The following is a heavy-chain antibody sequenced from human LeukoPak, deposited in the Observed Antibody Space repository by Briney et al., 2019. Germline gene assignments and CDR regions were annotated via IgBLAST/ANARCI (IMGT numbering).Heavy chain of an antibody. CDR2: ISSSSYI. J-gene: IGHJ4*02. D-gene: IGHD6-19*01. Sequence: PGGSLRLSCAASGFTFGSYSMNWVRQAPGKGLEWVSSISSSSYIYYADSVKGRFTISRDNAKNSLYLQMNSLRAEDTAVYYCARSVAGNRFDYWGQGTLVTVSS. V-gene: IGHV3-21*01. CDR1: GFTFGSYS. CDR3: ARSVAGNRFDY.